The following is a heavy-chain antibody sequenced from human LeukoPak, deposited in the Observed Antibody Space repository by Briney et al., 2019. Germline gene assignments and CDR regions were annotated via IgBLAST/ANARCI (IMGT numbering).Heavy chain of an antibody. V-gene: IGHV6-1*01. CDR2: TYYRSKWYN. J-gene: IGHJ4*02. CDR1: GDSVSSNSAA. D-gene: IGHD3-10*01. Sequence: SQTLSLTCAISGDSVSSNSAAWNWIRQSPSRGLEWLGRTYYRSKWYNDYAVSVKSRITINPDTSKNQFSLQLNSVTPEDTAVYYCARDRVRITMVRGPRYYFDYWGQGTLVTVSS. CDR3: ARDRVRITMVRGPRYYFDY.